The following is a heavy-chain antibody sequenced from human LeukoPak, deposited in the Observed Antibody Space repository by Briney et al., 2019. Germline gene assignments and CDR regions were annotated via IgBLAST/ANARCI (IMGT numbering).Heavy chain of an antibody. J-gene: IGHJ6*03. D-gene: IGHD3-10*01. CDR2: IYYSGST. CDR1: GGSISSSSCY. CDR3: ARGLREFGYYYYHMDV. V-gene: IGHV4-39*01. Sequence: SETLSLTCTVSGGSISSSSCYWGWIRQPPGKGLEWIGSIYYSGSTYYNPSLKSRVTISVDTSKNQFSLKLSSVTAADTAVYYCARGLREFGYYYYHMDVWGKGTTVTVSS.